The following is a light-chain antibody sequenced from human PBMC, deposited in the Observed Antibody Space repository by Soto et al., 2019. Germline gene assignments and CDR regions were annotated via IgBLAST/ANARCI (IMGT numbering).Light chain of an antibody. CDR3: SSYTSSRFYV. V-gene: IGLV2-14*01. Sequence: QSVLTQPASVSGSPGPSITISCTGTSSDVGGYNYVSWYQQHPGKAPKLMIYDVSNRPSGVSNRFSGSKSGNTASLTISGLQAEDEADYYCSSYTSSRFYVFGTGTKVTVL. J-gene: IGLJ1*01. CDR2: DVS. CDR1: SSDVGGYNY.